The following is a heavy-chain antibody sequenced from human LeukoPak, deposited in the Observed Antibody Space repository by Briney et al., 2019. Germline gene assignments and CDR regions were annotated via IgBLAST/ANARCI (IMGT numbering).Heavy chain of an antibody. V-gene: IGHV3-48*03. Sequence: GGSLRLSCAASGFTFSSYEMNWVRQAPGKGLEWVSYISSSGSTIYYADSVKGRFTISRDNAKNSLYLQMNSLRAEDTAVYYCARDRDILWFGELQYYYGMDVWGQGTTVTVSS. D-gene: IGHD3-10*01. CDR3: ARDRDILWFGELQYYYGMDV. J-gene: IGHJ6*02. CDR1: GFTFSSYE. CDR2: ISSSGSTI.